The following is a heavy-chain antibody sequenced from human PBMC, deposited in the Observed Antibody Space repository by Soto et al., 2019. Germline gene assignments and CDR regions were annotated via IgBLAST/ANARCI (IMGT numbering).Heavy chain of an antibody. J-gene: IGHJ4*02. Sequence: KTSETLSLTCTVSGGSISSYYWSWIRQPPGKGLEWIGYIYYSGSTNYNPSLKSRVTISVNTSKNQFSLKLSSVTPADTAVYYCARGGGDKVSTFDYWGQGTLVTVSS. CDR3: ARGGGDKVSTFDY. D-gene: IGHD3-16*01. CDR1: GGSISSYY. V-gene: IGHV4-59*01. CDR2: IYYSGST.